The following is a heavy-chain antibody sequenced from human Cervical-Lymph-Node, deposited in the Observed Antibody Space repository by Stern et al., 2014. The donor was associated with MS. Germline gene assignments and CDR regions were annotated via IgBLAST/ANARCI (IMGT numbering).Heavy chain of an antibody. D-gene: IGHD2-2*01. J-gene: IGHJ6*02. V-gene: IGHV5-51*01. CDR1: GYNFGGYW. CDR3: ARHQPAATFAMDV. Sequence: EEQLVESGAEVKKPGESLKVSCKGSGYNFGGYWIRWVRQTPGQGLEWLGTIFPGDSDSIYRPSFGGQVTISVDESIRTAFLQSSSLKASDTGIYYCARHQPAATFAMDVWGQGTTVIVSS. CDR2: IFPGDSDS.